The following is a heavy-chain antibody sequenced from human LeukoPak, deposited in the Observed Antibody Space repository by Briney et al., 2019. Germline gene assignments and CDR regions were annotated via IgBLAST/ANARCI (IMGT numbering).Heavy chain of an antibody. J-gene: IGHJ5*02. Sequence: SETLSLTCTVSDYSVSDGYSWGWIRQPPGKGLEWIGHIYHSGSTYYNPSLKSRVTISVDTSKNQFSLRLSSVTAADTAVYYCARGISCSSTSCYWDWLDPWGQGTLVTVSS. CDR2: IYHSGST. D-gene: IGHD2-2*01. CDR3: ARGISCSSTSCYWDWLDP. V-gene: IGHV4-38-2*02. CDR1: DYSVSDGYS.